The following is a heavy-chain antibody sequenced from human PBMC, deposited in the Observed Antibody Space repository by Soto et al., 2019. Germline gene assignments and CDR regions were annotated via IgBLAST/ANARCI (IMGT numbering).Heavy chain of an antibody. J-gene: IGHJ6*02. D-gene: IGHD2-8*01. CDR1: GYTFTSYG. CDR2: ISVYTGNT. CDR3: ARDRCTTDKCYTHHFDV. Sequence: QVQLVQSGGEVTKPGASVKVSCKSSGYTFTSYGVSWVRQAPGQGLEWLGWISVYTGNTKQAQKFQDRVTQTTEASTSTAYLELRNLRSDDTAVYYCARDRCTTDKCYTHHFDVWGQGTTVTVSS. V-gene: IGHV1-18*04.